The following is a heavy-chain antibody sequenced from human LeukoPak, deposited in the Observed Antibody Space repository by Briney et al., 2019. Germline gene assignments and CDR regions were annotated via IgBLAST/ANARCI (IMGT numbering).Heavy chain of an antibody. J-gene: IGHJ5*02. V-gene: IGHV3-48*01. CDR1: GFTFSSYS. Sequence: PGGSLRLSCAASGFTFSSYSMNWVRQAPGKGLEWVSYISSSSSTIYYADSVKGRFTISRDNAKNSLYLQMNNLRAEDTAVYYCARENPPRWFDPWGQGTRVTVSS. CDR2: ISSSSSTI. CDR3: ARENPPRWFDP.